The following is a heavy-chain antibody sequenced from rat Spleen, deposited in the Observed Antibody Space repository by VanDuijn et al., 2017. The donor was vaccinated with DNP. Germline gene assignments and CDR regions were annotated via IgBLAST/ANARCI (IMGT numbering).Heavy chain of an antibody. D-gene: IGHD1-12*02. V-gene: IGHV5-25*01. CDR3: ARVGDLHDGGDGDVLDA. CDR2: MSPTTRSS. CDR1: GFSFRDYD. Sequence: EVQLVESGGGLVQPGRSLKLSCVASGFSFRDYDMAWVRQAPSKGLEWVACMSPTTRSSYYRDSVRGRFTVSRDDSTSTLYLQMDSLRSEDTATYYCARVGDLHDGGDGDVLDAWGQGTSVTVSS. J-gene: IGHJ4*01.